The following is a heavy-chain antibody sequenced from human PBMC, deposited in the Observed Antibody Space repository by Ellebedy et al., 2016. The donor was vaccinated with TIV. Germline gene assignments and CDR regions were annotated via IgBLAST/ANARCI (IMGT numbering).Heavy chain of an antibody. V-gene: IGHV3-30-3*01. D-gene: IGHD2-21*02. CDR1: GFTFSSYA. J-gene: IGHJ6*02. CDR2: ISYDGSNK. CDR3: ARPTISCGGDCFDYYYYGMDV. Sequence: PGGSLRLSCAASGFTFSSYAMHWVRQAPGKGLEWVAVISYDGSNKYYADSVKGRFTISRDKSKNTLYLQMNSLRPEDTAVYYCARPTISCGGDCFDYYYYGMDVWGQGTTVTVSS.